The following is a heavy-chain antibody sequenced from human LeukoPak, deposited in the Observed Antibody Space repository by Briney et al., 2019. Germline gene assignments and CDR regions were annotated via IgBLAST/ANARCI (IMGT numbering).Heavy chain of an antibody. CDR2: IRYDGSNK. CDR3: AKVKRLWYYYGSGSYFGDGMDV. J-gene: IGHJ6*02. D-gene: IGHD3-10*01. Sequence: GGSLRLSCAASGFTFSSYGMHWVRQAPGKGLEWVAFIRYDGSNKYYADSVKGRSTISRDNSKNTLYLQMNSLRAEDTAVYYCAKVKRLWYYYGSGSYFGDGMDVWGQGTTVTVSS. CDR1: GFTFSSYG. V-gene: IGHV3-30*02.